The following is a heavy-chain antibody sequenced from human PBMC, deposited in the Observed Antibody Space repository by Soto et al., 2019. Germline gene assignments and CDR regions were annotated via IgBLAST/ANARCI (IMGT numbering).Heavy chain of an antibody. D-gene: IGHD3-22*01. Sequence: QVQLVQSGAEVKKPGASVKVSCKASGYTFTRYAIHWVRQAPGQRLEWMGWINAGNGNTKYSQKFQGRVTTTRDTSASTADMELSSLRSEDTAVYYCARAWRLGGAYYPYHWGQGTLVTVSS. CDR2: INAGNGNT. V-gene: IGHV1-3*01. CDR3: ARAWRLGGAYYPYH. CDR1: GYTFTRYA. J-gene: IGHJ5*02.